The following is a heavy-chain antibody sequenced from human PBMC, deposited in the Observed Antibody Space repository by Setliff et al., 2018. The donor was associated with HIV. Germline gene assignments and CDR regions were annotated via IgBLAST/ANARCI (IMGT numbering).Heavy chain of an antibody. CDR1: GYTFSGDY. D-gene: IGHD7-27*01. CDR3: ARDRTHHNWGSRGYYYMDV. V-gene: IGHV1-2*02. J-gene: IGHJ6*03. CDR2: INPQSGDT. Sequence: ASVKVSCKASGYTFSGDYIHWVRQAPGQGLEWMGWINPQSGDTNYAQKFQGRVTMTRDTSISTAFMQLSRLTSDDTAVYFCARDRTHHNWGSRGYYYMDVWGKGTTVTVSS.